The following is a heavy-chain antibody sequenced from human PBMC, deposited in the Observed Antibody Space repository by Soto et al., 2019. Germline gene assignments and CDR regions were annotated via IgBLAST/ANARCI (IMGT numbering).Heavy chain of an antibody. CDR3: ARGLVATWYGMDV. D-gene: IGHD5-12*01. CDR2: IYSGGST. Sequence: GGSLRLSCAASGFTVSSNYMSWVRQAPGKGLEWVSVIYSGGSTYYADSVKGRFTISRDNSKNTLYFEMNSLRAEDTAVYYCARGLVATWYGMDVWGQGTTVTVSS. V-gene: IGHV3-53*01. CDR1: GFTVSSNY. J-gene: IGHJ6*02.